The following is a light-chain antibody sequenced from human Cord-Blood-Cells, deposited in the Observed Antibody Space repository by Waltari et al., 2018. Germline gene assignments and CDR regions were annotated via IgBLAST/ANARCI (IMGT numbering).Light chain of an antibody. V-gene: IGLV2-14*01. Sequence: QSALTQPASVSGSPGQSITISCPGTSSDVGGYNYVSLYQQHPGKAPKLMIDDVSKRPSGVSNRFSGSKSGNTASLTISGLQAEDEADYYCSSYTSSSTPVVFGGGTKLTVL. CDR3: SSYTSSSTPVV. J-gene: IGLJ2*01. CDR1: SSDVGGYNY. CDR2: DVS.